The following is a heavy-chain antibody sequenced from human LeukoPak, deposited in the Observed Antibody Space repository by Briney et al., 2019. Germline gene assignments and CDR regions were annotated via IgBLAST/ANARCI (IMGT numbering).Heavy chain of an antibody. CDR1: GFTFSDYY. CDR2: ISSSGSTI. J-gene: IGHJ4*02. V-gene: IGHV3-11*04. Sequence: GGSLRLSCAASGFTFSDYYMSWIRQAPGKGLEWVSYISSSGSTIYYADSVKGRFTISRDNAKNSLYLQMNSLRAEDTAVYYCARELTYYYGSGSYRWATQDYWGQGTLVTVSS. CDR3: ARELTYYYGSGSYRWATQDY. D-gene: IGHD3-10*01.